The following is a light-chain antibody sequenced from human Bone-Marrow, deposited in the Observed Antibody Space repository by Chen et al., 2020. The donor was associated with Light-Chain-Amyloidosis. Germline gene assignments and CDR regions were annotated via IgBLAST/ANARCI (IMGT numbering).Light chain of an antibody. Sequence: FVTQQPSLTVSPGGPVPPTGCSSTGAVTSGHYPYWFQQKPGQAPRTLIYDTSNKHSWTPARFSGSLLGGKAALTLSGAQPEDEAEYYCLLSDTGARVFGTGTKVTVL. CDR3: LLSDTGARV. J-gene: IGLJ1*01. V-gene: IGLV7-46*01. CDR1: TGAVTSGHY. CDR2: DTS.